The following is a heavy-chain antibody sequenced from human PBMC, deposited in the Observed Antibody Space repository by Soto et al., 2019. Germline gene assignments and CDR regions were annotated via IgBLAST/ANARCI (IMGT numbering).Heavy chain of an antibody. J-gene: IGHJ1*01. D-gene: IGHD3-22*01. CDR1: GGSFSGYY. Sequence: PSETLSLTCAVYGGSFSGYYWSWIRQPPGKGLEWIGEINHSGSTNYNPSLKSRVTISVDTSKNQFSLKLSSVTAADTAVYYCARGRYDSSGYWSAEYFQHWGQGTLVTVSS. CDR2: INHSGST. V-gene: IGHV4-34*01. CDR3: ARGRYDSSGYWSAEYFQH.